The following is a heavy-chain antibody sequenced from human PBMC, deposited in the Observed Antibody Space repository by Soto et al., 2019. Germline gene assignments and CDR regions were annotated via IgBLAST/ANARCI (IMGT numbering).Heavy chain of an antibody. CDR2: ISYDGSNK. V-gene: IGHV3-30*18. J-gene: IGHJ4*02. CDR3: AKENVWDIVATSPPDDY. Sequence: QVQLVESGGGVVQPGRSLRLSCAASGFTFSSYGMHWVRQAPGKGLEWVAFISYDGSNKYYADSVKGRFTISRDNSKNPLYLQMNSLRAEDTAVYYCAKENVWDIVATSPPDDYWGQGTLVTVSS. D-gene: IGHD5-12*01. CDR1: GFTFSSYG.